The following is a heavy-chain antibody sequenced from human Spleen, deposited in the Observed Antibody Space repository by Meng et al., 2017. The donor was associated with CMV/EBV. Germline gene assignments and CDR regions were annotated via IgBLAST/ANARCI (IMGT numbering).Heavy chain of an antibody. CDR1: GFTFSSYW. D-gene: IGHD6-19*01. Sequence: GESLKISCAASGFTFSSYWMHWVRQAPGKGLVWVSRINSDGSRTSYADSVKGRFTISRDNAKNTLYLQMNSLRAEDTAVYYCAKSPGSGWYNHDYWGQGTLVTVSS. V-gene: IGHV3-74*01. CDR3: AKSPGSGWYNHDY. J-gene: IGHJ4*02. CDR2: INSDGSRT.